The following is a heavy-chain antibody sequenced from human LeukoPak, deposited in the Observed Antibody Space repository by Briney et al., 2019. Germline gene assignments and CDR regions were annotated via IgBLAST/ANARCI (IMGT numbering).Heavy chain of an antibody. V-gene: IGHV3-74*01. CDR1: GFTFSSYW. Sequence: QPGGSLRLSCAASGFTFSSYWMHWVRQAPGKGLVWVSRINSDGSSTSYADSVRGRFTISRDNAKNTLYLQMNSLRAEDTAVYYCAREQLPYGDYAGYFDLWGRGTLVTVSS. J-gene: IGHJ2*01. CDR3: AREQLPYGDYAGYFDL. CDR2: INSDGSST. D-gene: IGHD4-17*01.